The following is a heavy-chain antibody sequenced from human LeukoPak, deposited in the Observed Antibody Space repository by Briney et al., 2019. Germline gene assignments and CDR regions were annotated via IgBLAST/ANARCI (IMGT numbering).Heavy chain of an antibody. CDR1: GGSISSGSYY. J-gene: IGHJ4*02. V-gene: IGHV4-61*02. D-gene: IGHD3-22*01. Sequence: PSETLSLTCTVSGGSISSGSYYWSWIRQPAGKGLEWIGRIYTSGNTNYNPSLKSRVTMSVDTSKNQFPLKLSSVTAADTAVYYCARDRYYYDSSGKFDYWGQGTLVTVSS. CDR2: IYTSGNT. CDR3: ARDRYYYDSSGKFDY.